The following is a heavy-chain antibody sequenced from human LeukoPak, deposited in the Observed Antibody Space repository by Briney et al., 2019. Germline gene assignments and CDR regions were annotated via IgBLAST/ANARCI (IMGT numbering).Heavy chain of an antibody. D-gene: IGHD6-13*01. V-gene: IGHV1-69*04. CDR3: ARDRGYSSSWALFHP. Sequence: GSSVKVSCKASGGTFSSYAISWVRQAPGQGLEWMGRITPILGIANYAQKFQGRVTITADKSTSTAYMELSSLRSEDTAVYYCARDRGYSSSWALFHPWGQGTLVTVSS. CDR2: ITPILGIA. J-gene: IGHJ5*02. CDR1: GGTFSSYA.